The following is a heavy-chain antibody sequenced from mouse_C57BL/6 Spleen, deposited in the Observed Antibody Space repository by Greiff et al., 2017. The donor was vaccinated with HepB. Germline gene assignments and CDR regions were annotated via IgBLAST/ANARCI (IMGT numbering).Heavy chain of an antibody. J-gene: IGHJ2*01. CDR3: ARFPRGHYFDS. CDR2: IYPGDGDT. CDR1: GYAFSSSW. Sequence: VKLQESGPELVKPGASVKISCKASGYAFSSSWMNWVKQRPGKGLEWIGRIYPGDGDTNYNGKFKGKATLTADKSSSTAYMQLSSLTSEDSAVYFWARFPRGHYFDSGGQGTPLPVPS. V-gene: IGHV1-82*01.